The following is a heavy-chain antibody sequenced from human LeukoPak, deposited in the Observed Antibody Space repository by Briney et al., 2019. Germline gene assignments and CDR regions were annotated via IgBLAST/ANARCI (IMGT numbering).Heavy chain of an antibody. V-gene: IGHV4-39*07. CDR3: ARDTGYYGSGSSSPLNWFDP. J-gene: IGHJ5*02. Sequence: SETLSLTCSVSGGSISSSSYFWGWIRQPPGKGLEWIGTIYYSGSTYYNPSLKSRVTISVDTSKNQFSLKLSSVTAADTAVYYCARDTGYYGSGSSSPLNWFDPWGQGTLVTVSS. D-gene: IGHD3-10*01. CDR1: GGSISSSSYF. CDR2: IYYSGST.